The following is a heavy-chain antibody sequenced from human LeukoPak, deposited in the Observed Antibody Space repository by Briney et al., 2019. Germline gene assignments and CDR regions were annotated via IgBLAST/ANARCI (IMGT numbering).Heavy chain of an antibody. Sequence: SETLSLTCAVSGYSISSGYYWGWIRQPPGKGLEWIGSIYHSGSTYYNPSLKSRVTISVDTSKNQFSLKLSSVTAADTAVYYCARLTLRRDIVIVWWFDPWGQGTLVTVSS. CDR3: ARLTLRRDIVIVWWFDP. J-gene: IGHJ5*02. CDR1: GYSISSGYY. D-gene: IGHD2/OR15-2a*01. V-gene: IGHV4-38-2*01. CDR2: IYHSGST.